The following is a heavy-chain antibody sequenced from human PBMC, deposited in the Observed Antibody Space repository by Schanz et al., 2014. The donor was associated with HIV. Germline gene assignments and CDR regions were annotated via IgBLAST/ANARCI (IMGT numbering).Heavy chain of an antibody. CDR3: AKRGVAAEFDY. D-gene: IGHD6-19*01. CDR2: ISPGGDTI. CDR1: GFTFRTFS. J-gene: IGHJ4*02. V-gene: IGHV3-48*01. Sequence: EVQLVDSGGGLVQPGGTLRLSCATSGFTFRTFSMDWVRQAPGRGLEWLAYISPGGDTIYYAESVQGRCTISRDNVKNTLSLQMSSLRIEDTAVYFCAKRGVAAEFDYWGQGTLVTVSS.